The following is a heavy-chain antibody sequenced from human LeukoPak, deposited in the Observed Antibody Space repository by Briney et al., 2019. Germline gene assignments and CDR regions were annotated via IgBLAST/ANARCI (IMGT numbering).Heavy chain of an antibody. CDR3: ARGIGSTTVTTLEYYFDY. CDR1: GYTFTSYD. Sequence: GASVKVSCKASGYTFTSYDINWVGQATGQGLEWMGWMNPNSGNTGYAQKFQGRVTMTRNTSISTAYMELSSLRSEDTAVYYCARGIGSTTVTTLEYYFDYWGQGTLVTVSS. D-gene: IGHD4-17*01. V-gene: IGHV1-8*01. CDR2: MNPNSGNT. J-gene: IGHJ4*02.